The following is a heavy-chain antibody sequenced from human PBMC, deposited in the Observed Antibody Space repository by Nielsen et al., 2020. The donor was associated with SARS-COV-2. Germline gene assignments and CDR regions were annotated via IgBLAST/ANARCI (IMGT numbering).Heavy chain of an antibody. V-gene: IGHV4-34*01. CDR3: ARTRDPYYDSSGLPFDY. D-gene: IGHD3-22*01. CDR1: GGSFSGYY. J-gene: IGHJ4*02. CDR2: INHSGST. Sequence: GSLRLSCAVYGGSFSGYYWSWIRQPPGKGLEWIGEINHSGSTNYNPSLKSRVTISLDTSKNQFSLKLSSVTAADTAVYYCARTRDPYYDSSGLPFDYWGQGTLVTVSS.